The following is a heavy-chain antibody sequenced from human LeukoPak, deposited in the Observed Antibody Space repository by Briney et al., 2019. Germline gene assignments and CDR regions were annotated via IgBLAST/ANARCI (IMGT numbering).Heavy chain of an antibody. CDR2: ISGSGGST. J-gene: IGHJ4*02. CDR3: AKVFGGIAVAGEDY. V-gene: IGHV3-23*01. D-gene: IGHD6-19*01. CDR1: GFTFSSYA. Sequence: PGGSLRLSCAASGFTFSSYAMSWLRQAPGKGLEWVSAISGSGGSTYYADSVKGRFTISRDNSKNTLYLQMNSLRAEDTAVYYCAKVFGGIAVAGEDYWGQGTLVTVSS.